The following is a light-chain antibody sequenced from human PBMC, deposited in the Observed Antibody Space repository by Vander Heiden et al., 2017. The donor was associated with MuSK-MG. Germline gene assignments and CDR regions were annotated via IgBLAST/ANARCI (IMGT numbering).Light chain of an antibody. CDR3: CSYAGSSTLV. CDR2: EVS. J-gene: IGLJ2*01. CDR1: SSDVGRYNL. Sequence: QSALTQPASVSGSPGQQITISCTGTSSDVGRYNLVSGYQHTRGNAPKLMFYEVSRRPSGVSNRFSGSKSGNTASLTISVLQAEDEADYCCCSYAGSSTLVFGGGTKLTVL. V-gene: IGLV2-23*02.